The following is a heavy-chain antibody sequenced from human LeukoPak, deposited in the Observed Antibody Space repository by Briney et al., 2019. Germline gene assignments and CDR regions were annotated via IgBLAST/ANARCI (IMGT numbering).Heavy chain of an antibody. Sequence: GGSPRLSCAASGFTFSSYSMNWVRQAPGKGLEWVSSISSSSSYIYYADSVKGRFTISRDNAKNSLYLQMNSLRAEDTAVYYCARVEGRHIVVVTAPFDYWGQGTLVTVSS. CDR3: ARVEGRHIVVVTAPFDY. V-gene: IGHV3-21*01. D-gene: IGHD2-21*02. CDR2: ISSSSSYI. CDR1: GFTFSSYS. J-gene: IGHJ4*02.